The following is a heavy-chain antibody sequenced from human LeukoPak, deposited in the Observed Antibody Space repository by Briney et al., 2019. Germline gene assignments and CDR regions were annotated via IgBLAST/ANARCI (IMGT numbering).Heavy chain of an antibody. Sequence: GGSLRLSCAASGFTFSSYAMHWVRQAPGKGLEWVAVISYDGSNKYYADSVTGRFTISRDNSKNTLYLQMNSLRAEDTAVYYCASVAVAGLGGDYWGQGTLVTVSS. D-gene: IGHD6-19*01. CDR1: GFTFSSYA. V-gene: IGHV3-30-3*01. CDR2: ISYDGSNK. CDR3: ASVAVAGLGGDY. J-gene: IGHJ4*02.